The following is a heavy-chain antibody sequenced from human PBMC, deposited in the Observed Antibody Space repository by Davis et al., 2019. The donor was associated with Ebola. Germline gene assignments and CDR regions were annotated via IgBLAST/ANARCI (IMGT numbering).Heavy chain of an antibody. CDR3: ARHRLRIAAAGGWFDP. V-gene: IGHV4-59*08. Sequence: PSETLSLTCTVSGGSISSYYWSWIRQPPGKGLEWIGYIYYSGSTNYNPSLKSRVTISVDTSKNQFSLKLSSVTAADTAVYYCARHRLRIAAAGGWFDPWGQGTLVTVSS. CDR2: IYYSGST. CDR1: GGSISSYY. D-gene: IGHD6-13*01. J-gene: IGHJ5*02.